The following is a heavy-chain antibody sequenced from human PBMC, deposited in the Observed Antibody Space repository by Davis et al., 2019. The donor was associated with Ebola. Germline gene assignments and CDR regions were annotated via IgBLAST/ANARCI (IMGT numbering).Heavy chain of an antibody. CDR3: ARWASVGY. CDR1: GFTFSNSW. J-gene: IGHJ4*02. D-gene: IGHD1-26*01. V-gene: IGHV3-7*01. CDR2: IKADGSAK. Sequence: GESLKISCVASGFTFSNSWMTWVRQAPEKGLEWVATIKADGSAKYYVDSVKGRFTISRDNVKNSLYLQMDSLRAEDTAVYYCARWASVGYWGQGTLVNVSS.